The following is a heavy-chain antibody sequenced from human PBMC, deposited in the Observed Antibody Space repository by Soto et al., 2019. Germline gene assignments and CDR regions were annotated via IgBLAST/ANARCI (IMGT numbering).Heavy chain of an antibody. CDR1: GFTFSSYS. V-gene: IGHV3-48*02. J-gene: IGHJ6*02. CDR3: ARKLGSSWYEDYYYGMDV. Sequence: EVQLVESGGGLVQPGGSLRLSCAASGFTFSSYSMNWVRQAPGKGLEWVSYISSSSSTIYYADSVKGRFTISRDNAKNSLYLQMNSRRDEDTAVYYCARKLGSSWYEDYYYGMDVWGQGTTVTVSS. D-gene: IGHD6-13*01. CDR2: ISSSSSTI.